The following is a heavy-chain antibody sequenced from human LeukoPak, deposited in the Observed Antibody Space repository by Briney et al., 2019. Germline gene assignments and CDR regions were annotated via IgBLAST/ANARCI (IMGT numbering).Heavy chain of an antibody. CDR2: INHSGST. CDR3: ARLRRRYSYGYDY. CDR1: GGSFSGYY. Sequence: SETLPLTCAVYGGSFSGYYWSWIRQPPGKGLEWIGEINHSGSTNYNPSLKSRVTISVDTSKNQFSLKLSSVTAADTAVYYCARLRRRYSYGYDYWGQGTLVTVSS. V-gene: IGHV4-34*01. J-gene: IGHJ4*02. D-gene: IGHD5-18*01.